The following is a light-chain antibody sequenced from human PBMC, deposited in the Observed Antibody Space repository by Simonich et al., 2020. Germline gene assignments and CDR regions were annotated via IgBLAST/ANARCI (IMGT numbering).Light chain of an antibody. Sequence: QSALTQPASVSGSPGQSITISCTGTSSDVGSYNLVSWYHQHPGKAPKLMIYEGSKPPSGVSNRSSGSKSGNTASLTISGLQAEDEADYYCCSYAGSSTVVFGGGTKLTVL. CDR1: SSDVGSYNL. J-gene: IGLJ2*01. CDR2: EGS. V-gene: IGLV2-23*01. CDR3: CSYAGSSTVV.